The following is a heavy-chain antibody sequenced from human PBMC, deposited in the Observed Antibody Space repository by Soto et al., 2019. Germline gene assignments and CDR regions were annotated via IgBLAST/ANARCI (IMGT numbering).Heavy chain of an antibody. D-gene: IGHD2-15*01. CDR1: GFTFSSYG. CDR2: IWYDGSNK. J-gene: IGHJ4*02. Sequence: GGSLRLSCAASGFTFSSYGMHWVRQAPGKGLEWVAVIWYDGSNKYYADSAKGRFTISRDNSKNTLYLQMNSLRAEDTAVYYCARDGVVGAVLDYWGQGTLVTVSS. V-gene: IGHV3-33*01. CDR3: ARDGVVGAVLDY.